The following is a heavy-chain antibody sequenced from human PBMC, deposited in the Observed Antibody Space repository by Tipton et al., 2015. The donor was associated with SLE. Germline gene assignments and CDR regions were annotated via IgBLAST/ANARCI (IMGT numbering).Heavy chain of an antibody. J-gene: IGHJ4*02. CDR2: FYYSGST. Sequence: TLSLTCAVSGGSITTYYWSWIRQSPGKGLEWIGYFYYSGSTKYNPSLKSRVTISVDTSKNQFSLKLSSVTAADTAVYYCAGAVGTAAGLRDYWGQGTLVTVSS. D-gene: IGHD6-13*01. CDR1: GGSITTYY. CDR3: AGAVGTAAGLRDY. V-gene: IGHV4-59*12.